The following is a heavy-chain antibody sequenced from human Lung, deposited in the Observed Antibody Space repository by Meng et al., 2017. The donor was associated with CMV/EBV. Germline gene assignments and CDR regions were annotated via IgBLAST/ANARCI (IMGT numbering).Heavy chain of an antibody. Sequence: LHGSGQGLVNHSQTLSLTCTVSGGSISSGDYYWSWIRQPPGKGLEWIGYIYYTGSTYYNPSLKSRVIISVDTSKNQFSLKLNSVTAADTAVYYCARVGGCSGGGCYHRLFDYWGQGTLVTVSS. D-gene: IGHD2-15*01. CDR2: IYYTGST. CDR3: ARVGGCSGGGCYHRLFDY. V-gene: IGHV4-30-4*01. CDR1: GGSISSGDYY. J-gene: IGHJ4*02.